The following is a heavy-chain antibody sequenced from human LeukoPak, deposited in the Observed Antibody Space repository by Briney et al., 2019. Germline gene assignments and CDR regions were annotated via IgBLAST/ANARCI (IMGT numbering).Heavy chain of an antibody. J-gene: IGHJ4*02. CDR1: GYTFTDYY. CDR3: ARARWQLVPYFDS. D-gene: IGHD6-6*01. CDR2: INPNSGGT. Sequence: GASVKVSCKASGYTFTDYYMHWVRQAPGQGLEWMGWINPNSGGTNFALKFQGRVAMTRDTSISTAYMELGSLRSDDTAVYYCARARWQLVPYFDSWGQGTLVTVSS. V-gene: IGHV1-2*02.